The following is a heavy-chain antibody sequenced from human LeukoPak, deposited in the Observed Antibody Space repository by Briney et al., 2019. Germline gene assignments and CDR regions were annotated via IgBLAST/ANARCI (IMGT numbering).Heavy chain of an antibody. CDR2: IYPGDSDT. J-gene: IGHJ4*02. D-gene: IGHD3-22*01. V-gene: IGHV5-51*01. CDR3: ARGHDSSAYYDY. Sequence: GESLKISCQGSGYSFGYIFSTYWIGWVRQMPGNGLEWVGIIYPGDSDTRYSPSFQGQVTISVDTSISTAYLQWSSLKASDTAMYYCARGHDSSAYYDYWGQGTLVTVSS. CDR1: GYSFGYIFSTYW.